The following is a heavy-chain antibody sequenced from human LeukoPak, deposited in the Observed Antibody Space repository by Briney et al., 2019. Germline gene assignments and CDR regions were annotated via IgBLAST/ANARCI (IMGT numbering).Heavy chain of an antibody. Sequence: SVKVSCKASGGTFSSYAFSWVRQAPGQGLEWMGRIIPILGIANYAQKFQGRVTITADKSTSTAYMELSSLRSEDTAVYYCARRADGDYLDYWGQGTLVTVSS. J-gene: IGHJ4*02. CDR2: IIPILGIA. D-gene: IGHD4-17*01. CDR1: GGTFSSYA. CDR3: ARRADGDYLDY. V-gene: IGHV1-69*04.